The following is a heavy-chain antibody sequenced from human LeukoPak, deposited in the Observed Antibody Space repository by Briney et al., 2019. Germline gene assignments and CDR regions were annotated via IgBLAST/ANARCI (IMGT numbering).Heavy chain of an antibody. CDR3: ARGRARGLRWKTEYFHH. Sequence: SETLSLTCAVYGGSFSRYYWSWIRQPPGKGLEWLGEVNSSGSTNYPSLKSRVTISVDTSKNQFSLKLNSVTAADTAVYYCARGRARGLRWKTEYFHHWGQGTLVTVSS. J-gene: IGHJ1*01. CDR2: VNSSGST. V-gene: IGHV4-34*01. D-gene: IGHD2-21*01. CDR1: GGSFSRYY.